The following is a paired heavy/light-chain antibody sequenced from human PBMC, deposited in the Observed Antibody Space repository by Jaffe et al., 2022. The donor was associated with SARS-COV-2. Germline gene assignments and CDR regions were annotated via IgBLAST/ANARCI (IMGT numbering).Light chain of an antibody. V-gene: IGLV1-51*02. CDR3: GTWDRSLNTGV. CDR1: SSNIGQHD. Sequence: QSVLTQPPSVSAAPGQKVTISCSGSSSNIGQHDVSWFQQISGAAPKFLIYENNKRASGIPDRFSGSRSGATATLNITGLQTGDEADYYCGTWDRSLNTGVFGGGTKVTVL. CDR2: ENN. J-gene: IGLJ2*01.
Heavy chain of an antibody. V-gene: IGHV5-51*01. CDR1: GFRFSSYW. Sequence: EVQLVQSGPEVKKAGESLKISCKGSGFRFSSYWIGWVRQMPGKGLEWVGIIDPDNSETRYNPSFRGQVTISADKSLDTAYLQWDSLKASDTAIYFCARELRYFIEGIWFDPWGQGTLVTVSS. CDR3: ARELRYFIEGIWFDP. CDR2: IDPDNSET. D-gene: IGHD1-1*01. J-gene: IGHJ5*02.